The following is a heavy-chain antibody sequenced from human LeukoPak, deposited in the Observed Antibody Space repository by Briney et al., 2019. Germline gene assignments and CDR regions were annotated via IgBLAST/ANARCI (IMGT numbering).Heavy chain of an antibody. CDR3: ARVGAIVARLPHFDY. CDR2: ITSNGGST. Sequence: GGSLRLSCSASGFTFSTYSMHWVRQAPGKGLEYVSGITSNGGSTDYADSVKGRFTISRDNSKNTLYLQMSSLRAEDTAVYYCARVGAIVARLPHFDYWGQGTLVTVSS. J-gene: IGHJ4*02. D-gene: IGHD5-12*01. V-gene: IGHV3-64D*06. CDR1: GFTFSTYS.